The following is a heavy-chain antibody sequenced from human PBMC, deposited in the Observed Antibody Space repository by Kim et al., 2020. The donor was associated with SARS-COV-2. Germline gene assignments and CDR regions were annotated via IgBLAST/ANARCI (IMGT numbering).Heavy chain of an antibody. D-gene: IGHD1-26*01. V-gene: IGHV4-39*01. CDR1: GGSISSSSYY. Sequence: SETLSLTCTVSGGSISSSSYYWGWIRQPTGKGLEWIGSSYYSGSIYDNPSLKSRVTISVYTSKNQFSLKLSPVTAADTAVYYCNSGRYYVLDYYGMDVWGHGTTVTVSS. CDR2: SYYSGSI. J-gene: IGHJ6*02. CDR3: NSGRYYVLDYYGMDV.